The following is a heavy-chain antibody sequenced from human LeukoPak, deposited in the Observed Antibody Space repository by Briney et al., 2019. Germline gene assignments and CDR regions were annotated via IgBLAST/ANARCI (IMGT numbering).Heavy chain of an antibody. J-gene: IGHJ4*02. D-gene: IGHD3-10*01. Sequence: GRSLRLSCAASGLSFSRYWMSWVRQAPGRGLEWVANIKQEGSEKNYVESVKGRFTISRDNAKNSLYLQTSSLRAEDTAVYYCARAGQEWFGELGFDQWGQGTLVIVSS. V-gene: IGHV3-7*01. CDR2: IKQEGSEK. CDR3: ARAGQEWFGELGFDQ. CDR1: GLSFSRYW.